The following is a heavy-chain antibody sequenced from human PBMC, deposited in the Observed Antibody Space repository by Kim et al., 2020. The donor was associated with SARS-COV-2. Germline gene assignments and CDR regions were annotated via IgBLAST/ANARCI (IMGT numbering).Heavy chain of an antibody. J-gene: IGHJ4*02. Sequence: STYYADSVKGRFTISRDNSKNTLYLQMSSLRADDTAVYYCVVCSRDDYWGWGQGTLVTVSS. CDR3: VVCSRDDYWG. CDR2: ST. D-gene: IGHD2-2*01. V-gene: IGHV3-64D*06.